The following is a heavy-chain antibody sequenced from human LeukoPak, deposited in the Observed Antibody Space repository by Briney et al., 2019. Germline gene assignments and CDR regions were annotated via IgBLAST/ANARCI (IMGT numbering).Heavy chain of an antibody. CDR1: GGTFSNYT. D-gene: IGHD2-2*01. CDR2: IIPMLGMA. Sequence: SVKVSCKASGGTFSNYTINWVRQAPGQGLEWMGRIIPMLGMANYAQKFQGRVTITADKSTSTAYMDLSSLRPEDTAMYYCARVGSPSPDWGSYNYGMDVWGQGTTVTVSS. CDR3: ARVGSPSPDWGSYNYGMDV. V-gene: IGHV1-69*02. J-gene: IGHJ6*02.